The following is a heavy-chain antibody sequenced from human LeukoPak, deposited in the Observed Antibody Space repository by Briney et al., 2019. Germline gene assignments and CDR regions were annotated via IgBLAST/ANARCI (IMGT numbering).Heavy chain of an antibody. D-gene: IGHD3-10*01. CDR1: GGSFSGYY. J-gene: IGHJ3*02. CDR3: ARVFSGAAGDAFDI. V-gene: IGHV4-59*01. Sequence: SETLSLTCAVYGGSFSGYYWSWIRQPPGKGLEWIGYIYYSGSTNYNPSLKSRVTISVDTSKNQFSLKLSSVTAADTAVYYCARVFSGAAGDAFDIWGQGTMVTVSS. CDR2: IYYSGST.